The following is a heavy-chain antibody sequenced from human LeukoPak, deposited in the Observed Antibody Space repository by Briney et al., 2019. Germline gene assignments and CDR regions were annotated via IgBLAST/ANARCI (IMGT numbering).Heavy chain of an antibody. J-gene: IGHJ6*02. Sequence: GGSLRLSCAASGFTFSSYGMHWVRQAPGKGLEWVAVIWYDGSNKYYADSVKGRFTITRDNSKNTLYPQMNSLRAEDTAVYYCARDSSYYYYGMDVWGQGTTVTVSS. CDR3: ARDSSYYYYGMDV. CDR1: GFTFSSYG. V-gene: IGHV3-33*01. D-gene: IGHD6-6*01. CDR2: IWYDGSNK.